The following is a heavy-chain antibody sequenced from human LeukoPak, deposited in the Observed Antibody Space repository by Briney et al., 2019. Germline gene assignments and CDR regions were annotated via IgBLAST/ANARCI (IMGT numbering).Heavy chain of an antibody. J-gene: IGHJ3*02. CDR2: IYYSGSA. V-gene: IGHV4-39*07. D-gene: IGHD1-26*01. Sequence: SETLSLTCTVSGGSINSANCYWGWIRQPPGKGLEWIGSIYYSGSAYYSSSLKSRVTILVDTSKNQFSLKLSSVTAADTAVYYCARDSVGGTGHDAFDIWGQGTMATVSS. CDR1: GGSINSANCY. CDR3: ARDSVGGTGHDAFDI.